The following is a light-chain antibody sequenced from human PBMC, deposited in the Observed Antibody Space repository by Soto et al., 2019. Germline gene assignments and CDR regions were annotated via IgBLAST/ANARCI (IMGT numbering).Light chain of an antibody. CDR2: DVS. CDR3: SSYVSSNTLV. J-gene: IGLJ2*01. V-gene: IGLV2-14*01. Sequence: QSALTQPASVSGSPGQSITISCTGTSSDVGGYNYVSWYQQHPGKAPKLMIYDVSNQPSGVSNRFSGSKSGNTASLTISGLQAEDEADYYCSSYVSSNTLVFGGGTKLTVL. CDR1: SSDVGGYNY.